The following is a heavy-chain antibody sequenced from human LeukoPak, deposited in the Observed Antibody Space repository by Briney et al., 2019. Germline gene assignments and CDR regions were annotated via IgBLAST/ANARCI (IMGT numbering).Heavy chain of an antibody. CDR3: ARRREGVSWFDP. Sequence: SETLSLTCAVYGGSSSGYYWGWIRQPPGKGLEWIALINYNGRTFNNPSLKSRVAISIDTSNNQFSLKLTSVTAADTAVYYCARRREGVSWFDPWGQGTLVTVSS. CDR1: GGSSSGYY. V-gene: IGHV4-34*01. J-gene: IGHJ5*02. D-gene: IGHD1-26*01. CDR2: INYNGRT.